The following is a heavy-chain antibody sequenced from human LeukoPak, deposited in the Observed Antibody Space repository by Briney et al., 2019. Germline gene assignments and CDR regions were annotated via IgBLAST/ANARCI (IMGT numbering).Heavy chain of an antibody. CDR2: FDPEDGET. J-gene: IGHJ4*02. Sequence: ASVKVSCKVSGYTLTELSMHWVRQAPGKGLEWMGGFDPEDGETIYAQKFQGRVTMTEDTSTDTAYMELSSLRSEDTAVYYCATVIVVVPAARLPFDYWGQGTLVTVFS. CDR3: ATVIVVVPAARLPFDY. V-gene: IGHV1-24*01. CDR1: GYTLTELS. D-gene: IGHD2-2*01.